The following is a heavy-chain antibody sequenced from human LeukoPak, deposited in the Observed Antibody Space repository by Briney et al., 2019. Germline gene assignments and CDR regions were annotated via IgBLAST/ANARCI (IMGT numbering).Heavy chain of an antibody. CDR3: ARVAYSSSSGGDY. D-gene: IGHD6-6*01. V-gene: IGHV4-30-4*08. J-gene: IGHJ4*02. CDR1: GGSISSGGYY. CDR2: IYYSGST. Sequence: SQTLSLTCTVSGGSISSGGYYWSWIRQPPGKGLEWIGYIYYSGSTYYSPSLKSRVTISVDTSKNQFSLKLSSVTAADTAVYYCARVAYSSSSGGDYWGQGTLVTVSS.